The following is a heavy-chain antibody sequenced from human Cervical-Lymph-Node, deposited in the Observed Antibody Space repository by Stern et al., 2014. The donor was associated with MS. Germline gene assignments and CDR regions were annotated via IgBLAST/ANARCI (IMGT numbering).Heavy chain of an antibody. CDR3: ARDSTAMVDY. V-gene: IGHV3-30*04. CDR1: GFTFRNYA. D-gene: IGHD5-18*01. Sequence: VQLVESGGGVVQPGRSLRLSCAASGFTFRNYAIHWVRQAPAKGLDWVAVISQDGDKRFYADSVKGRFTISRDNSKNTLYLEMNSLRPEDTAVYFCARDSTAMVDYWGQGTLVTVSS. CDR2: ISQDGDKR. J-gene: IGHJ4*02.